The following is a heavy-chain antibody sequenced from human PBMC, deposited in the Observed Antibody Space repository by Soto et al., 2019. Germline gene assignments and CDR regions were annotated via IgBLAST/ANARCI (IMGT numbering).Heavy chain of an antibody. D-gene: IGHD6-13*01. CDR2: IYYSGST. V-gene: IGHV4-59*01. CDR1: GGSISSYY. CDR3: ARDVGIAAPVDA. Sequence: SETLSLTCTVSGGSISSYYWSWIRQPPGKGLEWIGYIYYSGSTNYNPSLKSRVTISVDTSKNQFSLKLSSVTAADTAVYYFARDVGIAAPVDAWGQGTLVTVSA. J-gene: IGHJ5*02.